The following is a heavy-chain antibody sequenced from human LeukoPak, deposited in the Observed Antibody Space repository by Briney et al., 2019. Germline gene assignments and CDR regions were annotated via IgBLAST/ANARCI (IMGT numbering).Heavy chain of an antibody. CDR3: AKYSVTTGYYYYIDF. V-gene: IGHV3-23*01. D-gene: IGHD4-17*01. CDR1: GFTFSSYA. CDR2: ITGSGGST. J-gene: IGHJ6*03. Sequence: GGSLRLSCAASGFTFSSYAVSWVRQAPGKGLEWVSVITGSGGSTYYADSVKGRFTISRDNSKNTLYLQMNSLRAEDTAIYYCAKYSVTTGYYYYIDFWGKGTTVTVSS.